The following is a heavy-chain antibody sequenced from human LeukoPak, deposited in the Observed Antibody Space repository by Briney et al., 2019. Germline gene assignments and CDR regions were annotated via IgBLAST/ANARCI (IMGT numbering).Heavy chain of an antibody. Sequence: SETLSLTCTVSGGAISSSYWNWFRQPPGKGLEWIGYMYYIGTTNYNPSLESRVTISGDTSKTQFFLKLSSVTAADTAVYYCARRLSFTYGSGSYFDYWGQGTLVTVSS. D-gene: IGHD3-10*01. CDR1: GGAISSSY. CDR2: MYYIGTT. J-gene: IGHJ4*02. CDR3: ARRLSFTYGSGSYFDY. V-gene: IGHV4-59*08.